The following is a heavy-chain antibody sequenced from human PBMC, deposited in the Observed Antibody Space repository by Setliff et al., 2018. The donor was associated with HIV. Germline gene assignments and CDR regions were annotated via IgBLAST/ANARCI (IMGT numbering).Heavy chain of an antibody. Sequence: SETLSLTCSVSGDSISSGSYFWGWIRRTPGKGLEWIGNIYYTGFAYYNPSLKSRVTISLDTSKTHFFLNLTSVTDADTAVYFCTREGRGDPAMATTRIDYWGQGKLVTVS. J-gene: IGHJ4*02. CDR1: GDSISSGSYF. CDR3: TREGRGDPAMATTRIDY. CDR2: IYYTGFA. V-gene: IGHV4-39*02. D-gene: IGHD1-1*01.